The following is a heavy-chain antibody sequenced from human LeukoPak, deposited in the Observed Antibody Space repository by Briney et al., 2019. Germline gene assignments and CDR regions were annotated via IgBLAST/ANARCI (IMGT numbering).Heavy chain of an antibody. J-gene: IGHJ3*02. Sequence: SETLSLTCAVYCGYFSGYYWSSIRQPPGKGLEWIGEINHSGSTNYNPPLKTRATMSVDTSKNHFSLKLSSVTAADTAVDCCARHGSGGWAFDIWGQGTMVTVSS. CDR1: CGYFSGYY. D-gene: IGHD3-10*01. V-gene: IGHV4-34*01. CDR2: INHSGST. CDR3: ARHGSGGWAFDI.